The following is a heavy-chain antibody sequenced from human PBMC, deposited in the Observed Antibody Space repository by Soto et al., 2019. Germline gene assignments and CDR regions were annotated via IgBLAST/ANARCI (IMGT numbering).Heavy chain of an antibody. J-gene: IGHJ4*02. CDR1: GFTFSSYG. Sequence: QVQLVESGGGVVQPGRSLRLSCAASGFTFSSYGMHWVRQAPGKGLEWVAVIWYDGSNKYYADSVKGRFTISIDNSNNTLYLQMNSHKAEDTDGYYWARDSGIDYWGQETLVTVSS. CDR2: IWYDGSNK. V-gene: IGHV3-33*01. CDR3: ARDSGIDY.